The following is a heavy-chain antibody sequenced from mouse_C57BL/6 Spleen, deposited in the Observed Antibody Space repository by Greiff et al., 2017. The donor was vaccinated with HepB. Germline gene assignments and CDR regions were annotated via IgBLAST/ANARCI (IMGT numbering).Heavy chain of an antibody. J-gene: IGHJ2*01. CDR2: IDPSDSYT. CDR3: ARSGSNPHY. Sequence: QVQLQQPGAELVKPGASVKLSCKASGYTFTSYWMQWVKQRPGQGLEWIGEIDPSDSYTNYNQKFKGKATLTVDTSSSTAYMQLSSLTSEDSAVYYCARSGSNPHYWGQGTTLTVSS. D-gene: IGHD1-1*01. CDR1: GYTFTSYW. V-gene: IGHV1-50*01.